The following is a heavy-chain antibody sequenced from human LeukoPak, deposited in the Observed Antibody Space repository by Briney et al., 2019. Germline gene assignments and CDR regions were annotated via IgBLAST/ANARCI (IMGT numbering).Heavy chain of an antibody. CDR3: ARGFEAMPYYYYHAMDV. CDR1: GGTFSTYA. CDR2: IIALFRTA. V-gene: IGHV1-69*13. J-gene: IGHJ6*01. D-gene: IGHD3-9*01. Sequence: SVKVSCKAAGGTFSTYATSWGRQAPGQGLEWMGGIIALFRTANYAHKFQGRVTITADESTTTAHMELSSLRSEDTAVYYCARGFEAMPYYYYHAMDVWGQGTTVTVSS.